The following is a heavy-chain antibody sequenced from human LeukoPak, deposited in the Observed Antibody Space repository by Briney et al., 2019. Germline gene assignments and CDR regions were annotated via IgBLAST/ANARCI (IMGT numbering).Heavy chain of an antibody. V-gene: IGHV3-30*04. J-gene: IGHJ4*02. Sequence: QTGGSLRLSCAASGFTFSSYAMHWVRQAPGKGLEWVAVISYNGSNKKYADSVKGRFTISRDNGKKSLYLQMNSLRVEDTAVYHCARPRHVLGSSGWLLDQYYFDQWGQGTLITVSS. CDR2: ISYNGSNK. CDR1: GFTFSSYA. CDR3: ARPRHVLGSSGWLLDQYYFDQ. D-gene: IGHD3-9*01.